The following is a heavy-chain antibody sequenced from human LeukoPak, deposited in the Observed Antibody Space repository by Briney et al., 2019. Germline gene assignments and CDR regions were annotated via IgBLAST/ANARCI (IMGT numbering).Heavy chain of an antibody. Sequence: PGGSLRLSCAASGFTFSSYSMNWVSQAPGKGLEWVSSISSSSSYIYYADSVKGRFTISRDNAKNSLYLQMNSLRAEDTAVYYCARDGLHLGLGAFDIWGQGTMVTVSS. D-gene: IGHD3-16*01. J-gene: IGHJ3*02. CDR3: ARDGLHLGLGAFDI. V-gene: IGHV3-21*01. CDR2: ISSSSSYI. CDR1: GFTFSSYS.